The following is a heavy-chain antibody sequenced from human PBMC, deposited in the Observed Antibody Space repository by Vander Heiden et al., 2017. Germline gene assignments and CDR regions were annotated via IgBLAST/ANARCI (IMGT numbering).Heavy chain of an antibody. V-gene: IGHV1-46*01. CDR1: RHNFTSYK. J-gene: IGHJ6*02. CDR2: INPSGGRT. CDR3: AKEKQLESPRYGMDV. Sequence: VHTGAEVKKPGASEIDSCKASRHNFTSYKMHWVRQAPGQGLEWMGIINPSGGRTSYAQKFRGRVTMTRDTSTSTVHMELSGLGSEDTAVYYCAKEKQLESPRYGMDVWGQGTMVTVSS. D-gene: IGHD1-1*01.